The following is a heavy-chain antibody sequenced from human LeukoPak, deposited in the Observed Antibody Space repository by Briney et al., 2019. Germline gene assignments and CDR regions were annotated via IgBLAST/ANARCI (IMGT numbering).Heavy chain of an antibody. D-gene: IGHD6-13*01. CDR3: AKEVVIAAAIYYFDY. CDR1: GFTFSSYA. J-gene: IGHJ4*02. V-gene: IGHV3-23*01. Sequence: GGSLRLSCAASGFTFSSYAMSWVRQAPGKGLEWVSGSSGSGGSTYYADSVKGRFTISRDNSKNTLYLQMNSLRAEDTAIYYCAKEVVIAAAIYYFDYWGQGTLVTVSS. CDR2: SSGSGGST.